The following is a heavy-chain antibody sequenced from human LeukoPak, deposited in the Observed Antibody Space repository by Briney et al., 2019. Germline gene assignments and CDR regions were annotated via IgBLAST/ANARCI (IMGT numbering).Heavy chain of an antibody. D-gene: IGHD6-19*01. V-gene: IGHV3-7*01. J-gene: IGHJ4*02. Sequence: GGSLRLSCAASGFIFSSYWMSWVRQAPGKGLEWVANIKQDGSEKYYVDSVKGRFTISRDNAKNSLYLQMNSLRAEDTAVYYCARTAPWLVPDYWGQGTLVTVSS. CDR1: GFIFSSYW. CDR2: IKQDGSEK. CDR3: ARTAPWLVPDY.